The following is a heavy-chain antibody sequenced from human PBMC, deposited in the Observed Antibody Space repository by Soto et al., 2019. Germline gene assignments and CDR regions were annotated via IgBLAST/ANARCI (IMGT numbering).Heavy chain of an antibody. D-gene: IGHD3-10*01. V-gene: IGHV3-23*01. Sequence: GGSLRLSCAASGFTFSSYAMSWVRQAPGKGLEWVSAISGSGGSTYYADSVKGRFTISRDNSKNTLYLQMNSLRAEDTAVYYWAKGKYGFGSPTDYLCQGTLVTVYS. CDR2: ISGSGGST. CDR1: GFTFSSYA. J-gene: IGHJ4*02. CDR3: AKGKYGFGSPTDY.